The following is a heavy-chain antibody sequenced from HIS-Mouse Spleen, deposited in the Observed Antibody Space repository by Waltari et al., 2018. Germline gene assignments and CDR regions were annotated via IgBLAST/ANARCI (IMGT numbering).Heavy chain of an antibody. Sequence: QVQLVESGGGVVQPGRSLRLSCAASGSTFSSYGMHWVRPAPGKGRECVAVISYDGSNKYYADSVKGRFTISRDNSKNTLYLQMNSLRAEDTAVYYCAKDRLYDSSGYYFDAFDIWGQGTMVTVSS. J-gene: IGHJ3*02. V-gene: IGHV3-30*18. CDR1: GSTFSSYG. CDR3: AKDRLYDSSGYYFDAFDI. CDR2: ISYDGSNK. D-gene: IGHD3-22*01.